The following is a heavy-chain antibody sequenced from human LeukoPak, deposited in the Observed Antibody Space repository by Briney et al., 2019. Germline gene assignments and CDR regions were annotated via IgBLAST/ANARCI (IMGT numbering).Heavy chain of an antibody. Sequence: PSETLSLTCAVSGGSVSSSNWWSWVRQPPGKGLEWIGEIYHSGSTNYNPSLKSRVTISVDKSKNQFSLKLSSVTAADTAVYYCARRVGYCSSTSCYEYYFDYWGQGTLVTVSS. V-gene: IGHV4-4*02. D-gene: IGHD2-2*01. CDR1: GGSVSSSNW. J-gene: IGHJ4*02. CDR3: ARRVGYCSSTSCYEYYFDY. CDR2: IYHSGST.